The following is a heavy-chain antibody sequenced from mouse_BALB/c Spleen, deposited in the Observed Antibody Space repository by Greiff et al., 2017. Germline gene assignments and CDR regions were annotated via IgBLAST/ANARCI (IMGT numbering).Heavy chain of an antibody. CDR1: GYTFTNYW. J-gene: IGHJ4*01. Sequence: QVQLQQSGPELVKPGASVKISCKASGYTFTNYWLGWVKQRPGHGLEWIGDIYPGGGYTNYNEKFKGKATLTADTSSSTAYMQLSSLTSEDSAVYFCARLLGNAMDYWGQGTSVTVSS. CDR2: IYPGGGYT. V-gene: IGHV1-63*02. D-gene: IGHD1-1*01. CDR3: ARLLGNAMDY.